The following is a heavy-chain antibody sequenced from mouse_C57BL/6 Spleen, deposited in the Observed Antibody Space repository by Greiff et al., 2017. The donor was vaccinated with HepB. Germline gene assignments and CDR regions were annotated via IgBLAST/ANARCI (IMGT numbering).Heavy chain of an antibody. Sequence: VKLVESGAELARPGASVKMSCKASGYTFTSYTMHWVKQRPGQGLEWIGYINPSSGYTKYNQKFKDKATLTADKSSSTAYMQLSSLTSEDSAVYYCASLYDGYPLYAMDYWGQGTSVTVSS. CDR2: INPSSGYT. J-gene: IGHJ4*01. D-gene: IGHD2-3*01. CDR1: GYTFTSYT. V-gene: IGHV1-4*01. CDR3: ASLYDGYPLYAMDY.